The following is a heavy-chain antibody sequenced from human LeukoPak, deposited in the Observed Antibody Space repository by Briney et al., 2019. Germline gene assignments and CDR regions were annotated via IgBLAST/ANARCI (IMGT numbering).Heavy chain of an antibody. D-gene: IGHD3-16*02. V-gene: IGHV3-30*02. Sequence: HSGGSLRLSCAASGFTFSSYGMHWVRQAPGKGLEWVAFIRYDGSNKYYADSVKGRFTISRDNSKNTLYLQMNSLRAEDTAVYYCARERRLYDYVWGSYRYRDPLDVWGKGTTVTVSS. CDR3: ARERRLYDYVWGSYRYRDPLDV. CDR1: GFTFSSYG. J-gene: IGHJ6*04. CDR2: IRYDGSNK.